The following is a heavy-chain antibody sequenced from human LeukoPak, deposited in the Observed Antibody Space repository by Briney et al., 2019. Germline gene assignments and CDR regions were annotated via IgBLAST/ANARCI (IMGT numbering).Heavy chain of an antibody. CDR3: ATLLYCSGGSCYVDDAFDI. V-gene: IGHV1-24*01. Sequence: GASVKVSCKVSGYTLTELSMHWVRQAPGKGLEWMGGFDPEDGETIYAQKFQGRVTMTEDTPTDTAYMELSSLRSEDTAVYYCATLLYCSGGSCYVDDAFDIWGQGTMVTVSS. CDR1: GYTLTELS. CDR2: FDPEDGET. J-gene: IGHJ3*02. D-gene: IGHD2-15*01.